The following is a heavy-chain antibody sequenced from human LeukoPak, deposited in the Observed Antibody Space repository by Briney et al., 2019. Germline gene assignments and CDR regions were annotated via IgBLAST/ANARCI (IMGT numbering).Heavy chain of an antibody. CDR3: AKGRVIPPRCSGGSCYSHLGY. Sequence: GGSLRLSCAASGFTFSSYSMNWVRQAPGKGLEWVSSISSSSSYIYYADSVKGRFTISRDNAENSLYLEMNSLRAEDTAVYYCAKGRVIPPRCSGGSCYSHLGYWGQGTLVTVSS. D-gene: IGHD2-15*01. CDR1: GFTFSSYS. CDR2: ISSSSSYI. J-gene: IGHJ4*02. V-gene: IGHV3-21*01.